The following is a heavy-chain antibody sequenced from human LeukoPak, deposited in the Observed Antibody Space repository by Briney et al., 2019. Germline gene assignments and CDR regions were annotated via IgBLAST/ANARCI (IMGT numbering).Heavy chain of an antibody. CDR3: ARGYYDSSGYSNNWFDP. Sequence: ASAKVSCKASGYTFTSYYMHWVRQAPGQGLEWMGIINPSGGSTSYAQKFQGRVTMTRDTSTSTVYMELSSLRSEDTAVYYCARGYYDSSGYSNNWFDPWGQGTLVTVSS. CDR1: GYTFTSYY. J-gene: IGHJ5*02. CDR2: INPSGGST. D-gene: IGHD3-22*01. V-gene: IGHV1-46*01.